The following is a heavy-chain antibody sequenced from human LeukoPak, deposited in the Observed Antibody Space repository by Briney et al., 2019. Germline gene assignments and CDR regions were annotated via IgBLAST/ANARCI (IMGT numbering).Heavy chain of an antibody. CDR1: GYSFTSYY. CDR2: IYPYDSET. Sequence: GESLQISCKGSGYSFTSYYIGWVRQTPGKDLEWVAIIYPYDSETKYNPSFQGQVTISADKSLNTAFLQWSSLKASDTAMYYCARVGTGTGRWSDYWGQGTLVTVSS. J-gene: IGHJ4*02. D-gene: IGHD1/OR15-1a*01. V-gene: IGHV5-51*01. CDR3: ARVGTGTGRWSDY.